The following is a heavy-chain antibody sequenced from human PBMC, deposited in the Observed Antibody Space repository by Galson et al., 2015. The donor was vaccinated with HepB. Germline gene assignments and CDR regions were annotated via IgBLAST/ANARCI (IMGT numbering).Heavy chain of an antibody. Sequence: SETLSLTCTVSGGSISSYYWSWIRQPPGKGLEWIGYIYYSGSTNYNPSLKSRVTISVDTSKNQFSLKLSSVTAADTAVYYCARALDSSGYTFDYWGQGTLVTVSS. D-gene: IGHD3-22*01. V-gene: IGHV4-59*08. CDR2: IYYSGST. J-gene: IGHJ4*02. CDR3: ARALDSSGYTFDY. CDR1: GGSISSYY.